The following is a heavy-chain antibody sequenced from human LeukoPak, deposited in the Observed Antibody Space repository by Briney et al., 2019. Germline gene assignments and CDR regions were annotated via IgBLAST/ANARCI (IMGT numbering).Heavy chain of an antibody. CDR1: GSICTSYW. CDR3: ARHRDSSGYYSYMDV. CDR2: SYPCGCDT. J-gene: IGHJ6*03. Sequence: GTSLLICGVCAGSICTSYWIGGGRRLPPEGLEGMGISYPCGCDTCYNPSFKGQVTISADTSISNSYLQWSSLKASDTAMYYCARHRDSSGYYSYMDVWGEGTT. D-gene: IGHD3-22*01. V-gene: IGHV5-51*01.